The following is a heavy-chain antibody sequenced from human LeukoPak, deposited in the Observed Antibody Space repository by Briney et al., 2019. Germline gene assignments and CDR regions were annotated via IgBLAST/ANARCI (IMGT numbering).Heavy chain of an antibody. D-gene: IGHD4-11*01. Sequence: GGSLRLSCAASGFTFCRYTMMWVRQAPGKGLQWVSSSTGVGGTYYADSVKGRFTVSGDKSENTLYLQMNSLSPEDTAVYYCAKGAASNKVDWFDPWGQGTLVTVSS. J-gene: IGHJ5*02. CDR2: STGVGGT. CDR1: GFTFCRYT. CDR3: AKGAASNKVDWFDP. V-gene: IGHV3-23*01.